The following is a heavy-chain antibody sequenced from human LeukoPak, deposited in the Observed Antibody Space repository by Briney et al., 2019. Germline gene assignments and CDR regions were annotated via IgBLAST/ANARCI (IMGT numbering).Heavy chain of an antibody. CDR1: GYTFTSYG. D-gene: IGHD3-10*01. CDR2: ISAYNGNT. V-gene: IGHV1-18*01. CDR3: ARSGLLWFGELSAAIF. Sequence: ASVKVSCKASGYTFTSYGISWVRQAPGQGLEWMGWISAYNGNTNYAQKLQGRVTMTTDTSTSTAYMELRSLRSDDTAVYYCARSGLLWFGELSAAIFWGQGTLVTVSS. J-gene: IGHJ4*02.